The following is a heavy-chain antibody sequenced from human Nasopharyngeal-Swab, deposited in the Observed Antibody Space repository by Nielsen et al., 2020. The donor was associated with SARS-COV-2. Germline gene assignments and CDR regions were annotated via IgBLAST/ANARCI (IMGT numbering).Heavy chain of an antibody. V-gene: IGHV3-74*03. J-gene: IGHJ4*02. CDR1: GFTFSSYW. Sequence: GGSLRLSCAASGFTFSSYWMHWVRQAPGEGLVWVSRINADGSSTTYADSLKGRFTISRDNAKNTLYLQMNSLRAEDTAVYYCTRAGHYRHDYWGQGTLVTVSS. CDR2: INADGSST. CDR3: TRAGHYRHDY. D-gene: IGHD1-1*01.